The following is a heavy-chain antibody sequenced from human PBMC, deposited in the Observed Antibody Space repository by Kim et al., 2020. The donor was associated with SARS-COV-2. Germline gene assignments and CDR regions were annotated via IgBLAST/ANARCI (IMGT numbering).Heavy chain of an antibody. CDR1: GFRFSSYA. V-gene: IGHV3-23*01. CDR2: ISSSGGTT. J-gene: IGHJ4*02. D-gene: IGHD3-10*01. CDR3: AKHIGSRRLFDS. Sequence: GGSLRLSCVASGFRFSSYAMSWVRQAPGRGLEWVSAISSSGGTTYYADSVKGRFTISRDNSKNTLYLQMNSLRAEDTAVYYCAKHIGSRRLFDSWGQGTLVTVSS.